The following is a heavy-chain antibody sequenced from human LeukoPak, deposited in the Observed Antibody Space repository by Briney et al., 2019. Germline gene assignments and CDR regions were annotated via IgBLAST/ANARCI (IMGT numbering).Heavy chain of an antibody. Sequence: SETLSLTCIVSGGSISSISSNNYHWGWIRQPPGKGLEWIGSIYYSGSTYYNPSLKSRVTISVDTSKNQFSLRLSSVTAADTALYYCAREMGVVTAHGIDVWGQGTTVTVSS. V-gene: IGHV4-39*02. CDR1: GGSISSISSNNYH. J-gene: IGHJ6*02. D-gene: IGHD4-23*01. CDR3: AREMGVVTAHGIDV. CDR2: IYYSGST.